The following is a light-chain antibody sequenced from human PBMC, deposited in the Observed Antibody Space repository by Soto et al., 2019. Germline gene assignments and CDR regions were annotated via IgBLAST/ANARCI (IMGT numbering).Light chain of an antibody. J-gene: IGKJ1*01. CDR2: DAS. CDR1: QSISIW. V-gene: IGKV1-5*01. Sequence: DIQMTQSPSTLSASVGDRVTITCRASQSISIWLAWYQQKPGKAPKLLIYDASSLESGVPSRFSGSGSGTEFTLNISSLQPDDFAAYYCQQYNSYSPTFGQGTKVEIK. CDR3: QQYNSYSPT.